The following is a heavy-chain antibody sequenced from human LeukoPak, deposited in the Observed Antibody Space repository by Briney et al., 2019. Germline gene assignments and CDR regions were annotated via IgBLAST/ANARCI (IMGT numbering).Heavy chain of an antibody. D-gene: IGHD6-19*01. V-gene: IGHV3-30*18. CDR2: ISYDGSDK. CDR3: AKGDYGSGLDVFDI. Sequence: PGGSVTLFCAASGLTFSRYGMHWVRQAPGKGLQWVAVISYDGSDKYYADSVTGRFTISRDNSKNTLYLQMNSLRPEDTAVYYCAKGDYGSGLDVFDIWGQARIVSGSS. J-gene: IGHJ3*02. CDR1: GLTFSRYG.